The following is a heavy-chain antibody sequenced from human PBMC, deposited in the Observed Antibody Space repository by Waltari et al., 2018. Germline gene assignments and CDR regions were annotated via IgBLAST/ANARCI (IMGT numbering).Heavy chain of an antibody. CDR1: GFTFNTYG. Sequence: QVQLVESGGGVVQPGRSLRLSCAASGFTFNTYGMHWVRQAPGKGLEWVAIIWSDGNTKYYADSVRGRFTISRDNSKNTLLLQMNSLRAEDTAVYYCARDLVLAAGTRDYWGQGTLVVVSS. CDR2: IWSDGNTK. CDR3: ARDLVLAAGTRDY. J-gene: IGHJ4*02. D-gene: IGHD6-13*01. V-gene: IGHV3-33*01.